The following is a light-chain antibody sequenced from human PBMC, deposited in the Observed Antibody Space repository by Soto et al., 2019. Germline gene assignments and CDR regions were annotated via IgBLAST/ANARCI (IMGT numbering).Light chain of an antibody. CDR1: QSVLYSSNNKNY. CDR3: QQYYSTPYT. J-gene: IGKJ2*01. Sequence: DIVMTQSPDSLAVSLGERATINCKSSQSVLYSSNNKNYLAWYQQKPGQPPKLLIYWASTRESGVPDRFRGSVSGTDFTLTISSLQAEDVAVYYCQQYYSTPYTFGQGTKLEIK. V-gene: IGKV4-1*01. CDR2: WAS.